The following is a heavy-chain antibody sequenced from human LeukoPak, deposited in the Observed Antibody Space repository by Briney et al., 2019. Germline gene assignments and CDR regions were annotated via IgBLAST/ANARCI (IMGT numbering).Heavy chain of an antibody. V-gene: IGHV3-7*01. CDR1: VYTFSSYW. J-gene: IGHJ4*02. CDR3: ARAIRGSAVDTGDR. D-gene: IGHD3-10*01. Sequence: GGSLRLSCAAPVYTFSSYWMRWGRQAPRKGLEGVANIKNDGSEEYYVDSVKGRFTISRDNAKNSLFLQMNSLTVEDTAVYYCARAIRGSAVDTGDRWGQGTLVTVSS. CDR2: IKNDGSEE.